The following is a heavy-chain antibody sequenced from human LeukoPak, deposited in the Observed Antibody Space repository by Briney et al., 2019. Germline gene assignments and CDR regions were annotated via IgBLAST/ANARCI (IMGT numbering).Heavy chain of an antibody. J-gene: IGHJ4*02. CDR1: GFTFSSYG. D-gene: IGHD1-1*01. CDR2: IWYDGSNK. V-gene: IGHV3-33*01. Sequence: GGSLRLSCAASGFTFSSYGMHWVRQAPGKGLEWVAVIWYDGSNKYYADSVKGRFTISRDNSKNTLYLQMNSLRAEDTAVYYCARDPLGTRPGFDYWGQGTLVTVSS. CDR3: ARDPLGTRPGFDY.